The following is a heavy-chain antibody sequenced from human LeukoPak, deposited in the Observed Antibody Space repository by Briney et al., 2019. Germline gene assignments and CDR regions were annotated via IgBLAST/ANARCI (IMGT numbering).Heavy chain of an antibody. V-gene: IGHV3-23*01. Sequence: GGSLRLSCAASGFTFSSYAMSWVRQAPGKGLEWVSAFSGSGGSTYYADSVKGRFTISRDNSKNTPYLQMNSLRDEDTAVYYCAGTIVGKWAIDYWGQGTLVTVSS. J-gene: IGHJ4*02. CDR1: GFTFSSYA. CDR2: FSGSGGST. D-gene: IGHD3-22*01. CDR3: AGTIVGKWAIDY.